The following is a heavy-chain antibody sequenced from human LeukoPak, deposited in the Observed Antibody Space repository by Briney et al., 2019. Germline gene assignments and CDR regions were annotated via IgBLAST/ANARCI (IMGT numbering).Heavy chain of an antibody. CDR2: IYYSGST. CDR1: GGSISSYY. D-gene: IGHD6-13*01. J-gene: IGHJ4*02. CDR3: ARVRERRAAAGLDY. V-gene: IGHV4-59*01. Sequence: SETLSLTCTVSGGSISSYYWSWIRQPPGKGLEWIGYIYYSGSTNYNPSLKSRVTISVDTSKDQFSLKLSSVTAADTAVYYCARVRERRAAAGLDYWGQGTLVTVSS.